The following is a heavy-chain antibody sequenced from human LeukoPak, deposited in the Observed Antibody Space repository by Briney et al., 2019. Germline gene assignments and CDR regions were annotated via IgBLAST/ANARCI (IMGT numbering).Heavy chain of an antibody. CDR2: ISTYNGNT. V-gene: IGHV1-18*01. Sequence: ASVKVSYTASGYTFTSYGVTWVRQAPGQGLEWMGWISTYNGNTNYAQNLQDRVTMTADTSTSTAYMELRSLISDDTAVYYCARGRGSTSRYWGQGTLVTVSS. CDR3: ARGRGSTSRY. D-gene: IGHD5-12*01. J-gene: IGHJ4*02. CDR1: GYTFTSYG.